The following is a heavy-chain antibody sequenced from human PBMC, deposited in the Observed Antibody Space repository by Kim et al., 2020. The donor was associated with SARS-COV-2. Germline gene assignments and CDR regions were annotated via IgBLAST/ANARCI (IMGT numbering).Heavy chain of an antibody. CDR2: IWYDGSNK. V-gene: IGHV3-33*06. CDR3: AKDSAPGIVGATTAWWSSDYFDY. Sequence: GGSLRLSCAASGFTFSSYGMHWVRQAPGKGLEWVAVIWYDGSNKYYADSVKGRFTISRDNSKNTLYLQMNSLRAEDTAVYYCAKDSAPGIVGATTAWWSSDYFDYWGQGTLVTVSS. D-gene: IGHD1-26*01. CDR1: GFTFSSYG. J-gene: IGHJ4*02.